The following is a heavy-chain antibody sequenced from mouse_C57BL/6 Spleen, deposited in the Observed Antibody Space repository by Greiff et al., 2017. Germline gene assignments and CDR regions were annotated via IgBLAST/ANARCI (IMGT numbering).Heavy chain of an antibody. J-gene: IGHJ3*01. D-gene: IGHD1-2*01. CDR1: GYAFSSSW. CDR2: IYPGDGDT. CDR3: ARSPAWFAY. Sequence: QVQLQQSGPELVKPGASVKISCKASGYAFSSSWMNWVKQRPGKGLEWIGRIYPGDGDTNYNVKVKGEATLTADKSYSTAYMQLSSLTSADSAVYFCARSPAWFAYWGQGTLVTVSA. V-gene: IGHV1-82*01.